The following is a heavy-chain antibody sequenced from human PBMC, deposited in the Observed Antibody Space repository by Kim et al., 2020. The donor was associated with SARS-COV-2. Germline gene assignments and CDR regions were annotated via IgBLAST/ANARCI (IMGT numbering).Heavy chain of an antibody. CDR3: ARAPVSLTMVRGASFDY. CDR2: INHSGST. V-gene: IGHV4-34*01. J-gene: IGHJ4*02. Sequence: SETLSLTCAVYGGSFSGYYWSWIRQPPGKGLEWIGEINHSGSTNYNPSLKSRVTISVDTSKNQFSLKLSSVTAADTAVYYCARAPVSLTMVRGASFDYWGQGTLVTVSS. D-gene: IGHD3-10*01. CDR1: GGSFSGYY.